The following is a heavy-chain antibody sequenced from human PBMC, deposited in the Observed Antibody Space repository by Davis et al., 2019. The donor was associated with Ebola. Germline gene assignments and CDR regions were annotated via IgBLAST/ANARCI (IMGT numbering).Heavy chain of an antibody. J-gene: IGHJ6*02. CDR1: GGSISSYY. CDR3: ARAGVVVPAARAIYYGMDV. D-gene: IGHD2-2*01. CDR2: IYYSGST. Sequence: PSETLSLTCTVSGGSISSYYWSWIRQPPGKGLEWIGYIYYSGSTNYNPSLKSRVTISVDTSKNQFSLKLSSVTAADTAVYYCARAGVVVPAARAIYYGMDVWGQGTTVTVSS. V-gene: IGHV4-59*01.